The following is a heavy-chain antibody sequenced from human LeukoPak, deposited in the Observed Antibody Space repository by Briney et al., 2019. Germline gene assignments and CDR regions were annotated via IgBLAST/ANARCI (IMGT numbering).Heavy chain of an antibody. J-gene: IGHJ4*02. Sequence: GSLRLSCAGSGFIFSDYYMSWIRQTPGKGLEWISYISNSDNDIYYAGSVKGRFTISRDNTRNSLFLQMNSLRPDDTAVYYCASGSSSVGYWGQGTLVTVSP. CDR1: GFIFSDYY. V-gene: IGHV3-11*01. CDR2: ISNSDNDI. D-gene: IGHD6-6*01. CDR3: ASGSSSVGY.